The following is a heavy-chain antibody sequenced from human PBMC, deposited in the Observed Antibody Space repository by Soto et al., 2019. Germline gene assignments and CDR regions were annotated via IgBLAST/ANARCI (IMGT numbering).Heavy chain of an antibody. D-gene: IGHD2-8*01. CDR2: IHYSGTT. CDR3: ARYNSYAIDY. J-gene: IGHJ4*02. V-gene: IGHV4-59*01. CDR1: GTSISSYC. Sequence: LEILSLTCTVSGTSISSYCWSWIRQPPGKGLEWIANIHYSGTTNYNPSLASRVTLSVDTSKNQFSLNMTSVTAADRAMYFCARYNSYAIDYWGRGTLVTVSS.